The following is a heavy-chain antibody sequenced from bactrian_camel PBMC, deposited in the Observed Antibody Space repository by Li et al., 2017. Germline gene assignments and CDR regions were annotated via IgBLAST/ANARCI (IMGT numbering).Heavy chain of an antibody. CDR1: GDTYSSAYC. CDR2: MHTGGGAP. D-gene: IGHD5*01. CDR3: VRRVDGRGGPFPPHCGGRTITT. Sequence: VQLVESGGGSVQAGGSLTLSCAASGDTYSSAYCMAWFRQAPGKEREGVVRMHTGGGAPAYADDVKGRFTISRDDAKNTVYLQMNSLKPEDTAVYYCVRRVDGRGGPFPPHCGGRTITTGARGPRSPSP. J-gene: IGHJ4*01. V-gene: IGHV3S40*01.